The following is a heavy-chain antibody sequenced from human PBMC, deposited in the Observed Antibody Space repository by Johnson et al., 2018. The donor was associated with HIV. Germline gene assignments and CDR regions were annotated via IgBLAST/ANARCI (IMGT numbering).Heavy chain of an antibody. CDR2: IWYDGRNK. V-gene: IGHV3-33*01. CDR3: ARAFEVGPSERVVDGFDI. CDR1: GFTFSSYG. J-gene: IGHJ3*02. D-gene: IGHD3-3*01. Sequence: VQLVESGGGVVQPGRSLRISCAASGFTFSSYGMHWVRQAPGKGLEWVAVIWYDGRNKYYADSVRGRFTISRDNAKNSLYLQMNTLRADDTAVYYCARAFEVGPSERVVDGFDIWGQGKWSPSLQ.